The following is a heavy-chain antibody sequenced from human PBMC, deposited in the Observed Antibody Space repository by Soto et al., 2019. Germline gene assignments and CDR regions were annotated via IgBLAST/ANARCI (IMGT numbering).Heavy chain of an antibody. CDR1: GYTFTSYG. CDR2: ISAYNGNT. CDR3: ARDAAAGLNDY. V-gene: IGHV1-18*01. Sequence: QVQLVQSGAEVKKPGASVKVSCKASGYTFTSYGISWVRQAPGQGLEWMGWISAYNGNTKYVQKFQGRVTMTTDTCTSTDYMELRSLRSDDTAVYYCARDAAAGLNDYWGQGTLVTVSS. D-gene: IGHD6-13*01. J-gene: IGHJ4*02.